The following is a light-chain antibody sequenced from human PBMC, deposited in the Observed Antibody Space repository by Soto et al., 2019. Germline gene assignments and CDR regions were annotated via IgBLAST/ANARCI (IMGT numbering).Light chain of an antibody. CDR3: QQYNSYRWT. J-gene: IGKJ1*01. CDR1: QSISDR. CDR2: KAS. Sequence: DLQMTQSPSSLSAAVGDRVTITYRASQSISDRLAWYQQKPGNAPKLLIYKASSLQSGVPSRFSGSGSGTEFTLTIISLQPDDFAMYYCQQYNSYRWTFGQGTKVEIK. V-gene: IGKV1-5*03.